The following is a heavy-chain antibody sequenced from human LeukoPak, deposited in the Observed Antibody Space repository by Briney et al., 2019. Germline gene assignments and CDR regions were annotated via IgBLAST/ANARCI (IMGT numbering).Heavy chain of an antibody. Sequence: GESLKISCKGSGYDFSSHWIGWGRQMPGKGLEWMGIIYPDDSDTKYSPSSEGQVTISADKSLNSAYLQWSSLKASDTAMYYCARLDSYGYGYVDYWGQGTLVTVSS. CDR1: GYDFSSHW. D-gene: IGHD5-18*01. V-gene: IGHV5-51*01. CDR3: ARLDSYGYGYVDY. J-gene: IGHJ4*02. CDR2: IYPDDSDT.